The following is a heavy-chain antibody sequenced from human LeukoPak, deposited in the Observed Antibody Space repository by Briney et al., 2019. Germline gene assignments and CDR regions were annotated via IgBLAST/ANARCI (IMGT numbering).Heavy chain of an antibody. D-gene: IGHD3-3*01. Sequence: SETLSLTCAVYGGSFSGYYWSWIRQSPGKGLEWIGEINHSGSTNYNPSLKSRVTISVDTSKNQFSLKLRSVTAADTAVYYCARGIPHPRSITIFGVVRTALDYWGQGTLVTVSS. CDR1: GGSFSGYY. V-gene: IGHV4-34*01. J-gene: IGHJ4*02. CDR2: INHSGST. CDR3: ARGIPHPRSITIFGVVRTALDY.